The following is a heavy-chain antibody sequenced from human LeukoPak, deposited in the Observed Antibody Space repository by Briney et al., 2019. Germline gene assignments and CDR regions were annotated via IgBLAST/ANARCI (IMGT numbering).Heavy chain of an antibody. D-gene: IGHD5-18*01. CDR1: GGSFSAYY. V-gene: IGHV4-34*01. Sequence: SETLCASCAVYGGSFSAYYWTWIRQPPGKGLEWIGEINHSGSSNYNSSLRSRVTISVDTSYKQFSLRLSSVTAADTAVYYCAPRGDIEHSYVYGKWFDPWGQGTRVTVSS. CDR2: INHSGSS. J-gene: IGHJ5*02. CDR3: APRGDIEHSYVYGKWFDP.